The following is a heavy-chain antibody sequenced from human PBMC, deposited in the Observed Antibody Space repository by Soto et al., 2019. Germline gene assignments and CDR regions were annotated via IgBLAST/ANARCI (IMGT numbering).Heavy chain of an antibody. CDR2: ISAYNGNT. CDR1: GYTFTSYG. J-gene: IGHJ4*02. D-gene: IGHD3-9*01. Sequence: QVQLVQSGAEVKKPGASVKVSCKASGYTFTSYGISWVRQAPGQGLEWMGWISAYNGNTNFARKFQDRVTMTADTSTSTAYMELRSLRSDDTAVFYCARSMYYDIMTGYYLDSWGQGTLVTVSS. V-gene: IGHV1-18*01. CDR3: ARSMYYDIMTGYYLDS.